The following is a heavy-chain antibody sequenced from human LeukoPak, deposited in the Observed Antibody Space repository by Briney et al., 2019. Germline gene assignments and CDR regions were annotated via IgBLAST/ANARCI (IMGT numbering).Heavy chain of an antibody. J-gene: IGHJ4*02. D-gene: IGHD6-13*01. V-gene: IGHV4-59*12. CDR2: IYYSGST. CDR1: GGSISSYY. CDR3: AREPLAAAGTGGFDY. Sequence: SETLSLTCTVSGGSISSYYWSWIRQPPGKGLEWIGYIYYSGSTNYNPSLKSRLTISVDTSKNQFSLKLSSVTAADTAVYYCAREPLAAAGTGGFDYWGQGTLVTVSS.